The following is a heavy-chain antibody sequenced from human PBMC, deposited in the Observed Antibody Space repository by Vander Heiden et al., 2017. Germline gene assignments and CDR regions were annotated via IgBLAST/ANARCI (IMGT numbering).Heavy chain of an antibody. CDR1: GFTFSSYA. V-gene: IGHV3-23*01. Sequence: EVQLLESGGGLVQPGGSLRLSCAASGFTFSSYAMSWVRQAPGKGLEWVSAISGSGGSTYYADSVKGRFTISRDNSKNTLYLQMNSLRAEDTAVYYCAKDLGLAAAGTGDAFDIWGQGTMVTVSS. D-gene: IGHD6-13*01. J-gene: IGHJ3*02. CDR2: ISGSGGST. CDR3: AKDLGLAAAGTGDAFDI.